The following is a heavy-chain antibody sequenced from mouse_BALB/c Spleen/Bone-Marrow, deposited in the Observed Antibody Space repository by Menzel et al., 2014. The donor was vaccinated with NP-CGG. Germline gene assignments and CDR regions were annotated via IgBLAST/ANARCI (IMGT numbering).Heavy chain of an antibody. CDR3: ARRGTAYFDY. J-gene: IGHJ2*01. Sequence: QVQLQQSGAELARPGASVKLSCKASGYTFTSYWMQWVKQRPGQGLEWIGAIYPGDGDTRYTQKFKGKATLTADKSPSTAYMQLSSLASEDSAVYYCARRGTAYFDYWGQGTTLTVSS. CDR1: GYTFTSYW. CDR2: IYPGDGDT. V-gene: IGHV1-87*01. D-gene: IGHD1-2*01.